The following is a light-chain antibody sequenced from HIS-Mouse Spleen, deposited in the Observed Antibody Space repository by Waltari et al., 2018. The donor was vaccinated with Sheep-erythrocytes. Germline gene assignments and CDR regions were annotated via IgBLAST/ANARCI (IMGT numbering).Light chain of an antibody. CDR1: SSAVGSYIL. CDR3: CSYAGSSTLV. J-gene: IGLJ3*02. CDR2: EGS. Sequence: QSALTQPASVSGSPGQSITISCTGTSSAVGSYILVPWYQQHPGKAPKLMIYEGSKRPSGVSNRFSGSKSGNTASLTISGLQAEDEADYYCCSYAGSSTLVFGGGTKLTVL. V-gene: IGLV2-23*01.